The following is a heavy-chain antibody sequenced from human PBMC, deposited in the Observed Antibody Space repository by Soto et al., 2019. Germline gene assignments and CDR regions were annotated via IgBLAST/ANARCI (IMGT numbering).Heavy chain of an antibody. CDR1: GISLSDYA. CDR2: LICSLDTP. J-gene: IGHJ3*01. V-gene: IGHV3-23*01. D-gene: IGHD3-3*01. Sequence: PGGSLRLPCAASGISLSDYAMNWVRQAPGKGLEWVATLICSLDTPFYADSVKGRFTISRDNSKNTLYLQMNSLAGDDAAKYYCARDWGLAGLGVVIQALEVWGQ. CDR3: ARDWGLAGLGVVIQALEV.